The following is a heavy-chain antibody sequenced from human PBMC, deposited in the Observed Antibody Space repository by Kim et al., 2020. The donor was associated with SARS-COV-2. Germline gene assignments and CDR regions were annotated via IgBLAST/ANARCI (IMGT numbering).Heavy chain of an antibody. CDR1: GGTFSSYA. CDR3: ARSDDPYSSGWYKVSYYFDY. V-gene: IGHV1-69*13. J-gene: IGHJ4*02. CDR2: IIPIFGTA. Sequence: SVKVSCKASGGTFSSYAISWVRQAPGQGLEWMGGIIPIFGTANYAQKFQGRVTITADESTSTAYMELSSLRSEDTAVYYCARSDDPYSSGWYKVSYYFDYWGQGTLVTVSS. D-gene: IGHD6-19*01.